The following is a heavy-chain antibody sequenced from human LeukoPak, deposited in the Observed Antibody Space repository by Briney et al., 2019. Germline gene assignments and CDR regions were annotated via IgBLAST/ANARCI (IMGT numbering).Heavy chain of an antibody. D-gene: IGHD3-10*01. CDR1: GFIVKNRY. CDR2: IYSGGST. Sequence: GGSLRLSCAASGFIVKNRYMSWVRQAPGKGLEWVSVIYSGGSTYYADSVKGRFTISRDNSKNTLYPQMNSLRAEDTAVYYCARDGAPYGSGSYYNAYDYWGQGTLVTVSS. CDR3: ARDGAPYGSGSYYNAYDY. J-gene: IGHJ4*02. V-gene: IGHV3-66*01.